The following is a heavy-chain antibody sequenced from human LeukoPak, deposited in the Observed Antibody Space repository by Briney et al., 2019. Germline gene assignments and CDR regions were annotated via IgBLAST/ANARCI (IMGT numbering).Heavy chain of an antibody. J-gene: IGHJ4*02. CDR1: GYTFTSYG. CDR3: ARFGCGGDCYYFDY. D-gene: IGHD2-21*02. V-gene: IGHV1-18*01. CDR2: ISAYNGNT. Sequence: ASVKVSCKASGYTFTSYGISWVRQAPRQGLEWMGWISAYNGNTNYAQKLQGRVTMTTDTSTSTAYMELRSLRSDDTAVYYCARFGCGGDCYYFDYWSQGTLVTVSS.